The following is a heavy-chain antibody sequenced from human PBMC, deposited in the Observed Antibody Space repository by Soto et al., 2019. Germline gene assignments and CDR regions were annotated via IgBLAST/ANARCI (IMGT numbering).Heavy chain of an antibody. CDR2: IYYSGST. D-gene: IGHD3-10*01. CDR1: GGSIISGGYY. V-gene: IGHV4-31*03. CDR3: ARVTFINGMDV. Sequence: PSETLSLTCTVSGGSIISGGYYWSWIRQHPGKGLEWIGYIYYSGSTYYNPSLKSRVTISVDTSKNQFSLKLSSVTAADTAVYYCARVTFINGMDVWGQGTTVTVSS. J-gene: IGHJ6*02.